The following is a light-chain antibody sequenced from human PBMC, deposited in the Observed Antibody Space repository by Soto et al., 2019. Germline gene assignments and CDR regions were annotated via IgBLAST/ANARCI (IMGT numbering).Light chain of an antibody. V-gene: IGLV2-8*01. CDR1: SSDVGAYKF. CDR2: EVN. Sequence: QSALTQPPSASGSPGQSVTISCTGTSSDVGAYKFVSWYQLHPGKAPKLMFYEVNVRPSGVPDRFSGSKSGNTSPLTVSGLEVEDEADYYCSSYGGRSNLVFGGGTKLTVL. CDR3: SSYGGRSNLV. J-gene: IGLJ2*01.